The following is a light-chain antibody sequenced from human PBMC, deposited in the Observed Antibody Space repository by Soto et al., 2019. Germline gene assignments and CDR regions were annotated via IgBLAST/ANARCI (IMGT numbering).Light chain of an antibody. V-gene: IGKV3-20*01. CDR1: QSVGTY. CDR3: QQYRSSSTWA. Sequence: EIVLTQSPCILSLSPGERATISCRTSQSVGTYLAWYQQKPGQAPSLLIYGASSRATGIPDRFSSSGSGTDVSLTISSMEPPDYAVYYCQQYRSSSTWAFGQGTKVEIK. CDR2: GAS. J-gene: IGKJ1*01.